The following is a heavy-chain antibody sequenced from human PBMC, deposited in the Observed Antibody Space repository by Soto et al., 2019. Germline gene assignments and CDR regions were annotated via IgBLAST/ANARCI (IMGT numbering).Heavy chain of an antibody. CDR1: GYIFTWYY. D-gene: IGHD3-22*01. Sequence: KVSCKASGYIFTWYYMHGLRQARGQGLEWMGWINPKSGGTLYAQKIHGRVTMTRDTSISTDYMELSRLRSDDTAVYYCARGGTFAYDTSGYSVYWGQGTLVTVSS. CDR2: INPKSGGT. CDR3: ARGGTFAYDTSGYSVY. J-gene: IGHJ4*02. V-gene: IGHV1-2*02.